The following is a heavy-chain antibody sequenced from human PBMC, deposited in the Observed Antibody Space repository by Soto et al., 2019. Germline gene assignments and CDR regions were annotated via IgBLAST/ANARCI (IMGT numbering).Heavy chain of an antibody. V-gene: IGHV1-2*02. J-gene: IGHJ5*02. Sequence: VASVKVSCKDSGYTFTGYYMHWVRQDIGQGLEGMGWINPNSGGTNYAQKFQGRVTMTRDTSIGTAYMELSRLRTDVTAVDYCARISSSTNRDAKGTNWFDPWGQGTLVTVSS. CDR2: INPNSGGT. D-gene: IGHD2-2*01. CDR3: ARISSSTNRDAKGTNWFDP. CDR1: GYTFTGYY.